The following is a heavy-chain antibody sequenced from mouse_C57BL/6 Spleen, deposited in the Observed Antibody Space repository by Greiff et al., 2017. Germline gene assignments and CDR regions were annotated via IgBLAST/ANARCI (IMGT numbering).Heavy chain of an antibody. CDR2: IDPENGDT. CDR1: GFNIKDDY. D-gene: IGHD3-2*02. Sequence: VQLQQSGAELVRPGASVKLSCTASGFNIKDDYMHWVKQRPEQGLEWIGWIDPENGDTEHASKFQGKATITADTSSNTAYLQLSSLTSEDTAVYYCTTASSGYYAMDYWGQGTSVTVSS. CDR3: TTASSGYYAMDY. V-gene: IGHV14-4*01. J-gene: IGHJ4*01.